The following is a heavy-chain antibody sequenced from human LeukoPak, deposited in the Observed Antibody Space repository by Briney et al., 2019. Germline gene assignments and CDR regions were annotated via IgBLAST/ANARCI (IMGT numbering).Heavy chain of an antibody. V-gene: IGHV1-69*05. J-gene: IGHJ4*02. CDR2: IIPIFGTA. CDR3: AREHSSSWDQFDY. CDR1: GGTFSSYA. D-gene: IGHD6-13*01. Sequence: GASVKVSCKASGGTFSSYAISWVRQAPGQGLEWMGGIIPIFGTANYAQKFQGRVTITTVESTSTAYMELSSLRSEDTAVYYCAREHSSSWDQFDYWGQGTLVTVSS.